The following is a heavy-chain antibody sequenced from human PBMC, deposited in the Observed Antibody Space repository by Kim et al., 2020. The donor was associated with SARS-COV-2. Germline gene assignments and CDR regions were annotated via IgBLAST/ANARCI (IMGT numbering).Heavy chain of an antibody. CDR2: INPNSGAT. V-gene: IGHV1-2*06. Sequence: ASVKVSCKASGYTFTGYYMHWVRQAPGQNFEWMGRINPNSGATNYAQNFQGRVTMTRDTSISTAYLELNSLRSDDTAVYYCVCGYSLPTPPGTFDVWGQGTMVSVSS. CDR3: VCGYSLPTPPGTFDV. CDR1: GYTFTGYY. D-gene: IGHD3-22*01. J-gene: IGHJ3*01.